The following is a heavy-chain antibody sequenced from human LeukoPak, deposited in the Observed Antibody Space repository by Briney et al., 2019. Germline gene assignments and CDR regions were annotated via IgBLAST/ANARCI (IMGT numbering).Heavy chain of an antibody. CDR3: AKASGRRELHYYYGMDA. CDR1: GFTFSSYG. D-gene: IGHD1-26*01. J-gene: IGHJ6*02. V-gene: IGHV3-33*06. Sequence: PGGSLRLSCAASGFTFSSYGMHWVRQAPGKGLEWVAVIWYDGSNKYYADSVKGRFTISRDNSKNTLYLQMNSLRAEDTAVYYCAKASGRRELHYYYGMDAWGQGTTVTVSS. CDR2: IWYDGSNK.